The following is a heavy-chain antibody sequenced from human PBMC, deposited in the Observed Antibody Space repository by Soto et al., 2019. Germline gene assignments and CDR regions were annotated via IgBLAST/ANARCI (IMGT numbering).Heavy chain of an antibody. J-gene: IGHJ2*01. D-gene: IGHD3-16*01. Sequence: QEQLQESGPGLLEPSGTLSLTCDVSRGSMNSGHWWSWVRQPPGKGLEWVGHIHRSGATNYNPSLRSLVAISVSGTEDQFSLYLNSVTAADTAVYYCVRVGLRCNFAFWGRGTLVTVSS. CDR2: IHRSGAT. CDR3: VRVGLRCNFAF. V-gene: IGHV4-4*02. CDR1: RGSMNSGHW.